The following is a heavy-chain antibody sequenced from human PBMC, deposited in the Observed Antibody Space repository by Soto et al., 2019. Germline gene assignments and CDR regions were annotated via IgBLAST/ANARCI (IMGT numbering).Heavy chain of an antibody. V-gene: IGHV5-51*01. CDR1: GYSFTSYW. CDR3: ARHVGGYGDYYYYYMDV. J-gene: IGHJ6*03. D-gene: IGHD5-12*01. Sequence: GESLKISGKGSGYSFTSYWIGWVRQMPGKGLEWMGIIYPGDSDTRYSPSFQGQVTISADKSISTAYLQWSSLKASDTAMYYCARHVGGYGDYYYYYMDVWGKGTTVTVSS. CDR2: IYPGDSDT.